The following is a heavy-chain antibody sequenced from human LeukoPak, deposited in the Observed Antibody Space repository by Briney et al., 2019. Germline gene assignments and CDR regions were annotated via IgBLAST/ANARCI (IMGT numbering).Heavy chain of an antibody. CDR1: GFTVSSNY. CDR2: IYVGGST. V-gene: IGHV3-66*02. J-gene: IGHJ4*02. D-gene: IGHD3-22*01. Sequence: PGGSLRLSCTVSGFTVSSNYMSWVRQAPGKGLEWVSVIYVGGSTYYADSVKGRFAISRDNSKNTLYLQMNSLRAEDTAVYYCAKPHYDSSQGLVYWGQGTLVTVSS. CDR3: AKPHYDSSQGLVY.